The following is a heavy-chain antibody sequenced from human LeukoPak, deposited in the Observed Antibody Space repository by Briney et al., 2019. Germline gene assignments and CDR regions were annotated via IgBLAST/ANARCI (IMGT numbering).Heavy chain of an antibody. D-gene: IGHD6-6*01. CDR2: ISSSSSYI. J-gene: IGHJ3*02. CDR3: ARGLVSSDGSSSAFDI. CDR1: GFTFSSYS. V-gene: IGHV3-21*01. Sequence: PGGSLRLSCAASGFTFSSYSMNWVRQAPGKGLEWVSSISSSSSYIYYADSVKGRFTISRDNAKNSLYLQMNSLRAEDTAVYYCARGLVSSDGSSSAFDIWGQGTMVTVPS.